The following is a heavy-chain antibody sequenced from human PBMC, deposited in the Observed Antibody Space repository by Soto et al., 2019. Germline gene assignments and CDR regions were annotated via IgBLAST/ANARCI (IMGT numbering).Heavy chain of an antibody. J-gene: IGHJ6*02. V-gene: IGHV1-3*01. CDR1: GYTFTSYA. CDR2: INAGNGNT. Sequence: ASVKVSCKASGYTFTSYAMHWVRQAPGQRLEWMGWINAGNGNTKYSQKFQGRVTITRDTSASTAYMELSSLRSEDTAVYYCARAGYYYDSSKFFLGYYYGMDVWGQGTTVTVSS. CDR3: ARAGYYYDSSKFFLGYYYGMDV. D-gene: IGHD3-22*01.